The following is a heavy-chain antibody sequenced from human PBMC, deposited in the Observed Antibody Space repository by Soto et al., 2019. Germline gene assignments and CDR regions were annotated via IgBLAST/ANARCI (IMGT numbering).Heavy chain of an antibody. Sequence: QITLKESGPTLVKPTQTLTLTCTFSGFSLSTSAVGVGWIRQPPGKALEWLAFIYWDDAKRYSPSLKSSLTITKDPTKNQVVLAMTNMDPVDTATYYCAHLVVAGLTYYFDYWGQGTLVTVSS. CDR3: AHLVVAGLTYYFDY. V-gene: IGHV2-5*02. D-gene: IGHD2-15*01. J-gene: IGHJ4*02. CDR1: GFSLSTSAVG. CDR2: IYWDDAK.